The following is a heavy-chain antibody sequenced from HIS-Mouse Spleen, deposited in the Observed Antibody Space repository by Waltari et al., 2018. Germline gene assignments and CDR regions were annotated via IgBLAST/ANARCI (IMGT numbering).Heavy chain of an antibody. D-gene: IGHD4-17*01. CDR2: IDYSGST. CDR3: ARDYGDNWFDP. J-gene: IGHJ5*02. V-gene: IGHV4-39*07. Sequence: QLQLQESGPGLVKPSETLSLTCTVSGGSISSSSYYWGWIRQPPGKGLEWIGSIDYSGSTYYNPSLKRRVTISVDTSKNQFSLKLSSVTAADTAVYYCARDYGDNWFDPWGQGTLVTVSS. CDR1: GGSISSSSYY.